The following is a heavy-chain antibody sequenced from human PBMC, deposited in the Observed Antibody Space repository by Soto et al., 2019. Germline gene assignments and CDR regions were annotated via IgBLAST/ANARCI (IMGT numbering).Heavy chain of an antibody. CDR2: IYYSVNT. Sequence: SETLSLTCTVSGGSISDYYWSWIRQPPGKGLEWIGYIYYSVNTNYNPSLKSRVTISTDTSKNQFSLKLSPVTAADTAVYYCARTHFDILTGYYKSVGYFDYWGQGTLVTVSS. J-gene: IGHJ4*02. CDR3: ARTHFDILTGYYKSVGYFDY. CDR1: GGSISDYY. D-gene: IGHD3-9*01. V-gene: IGHV4-59*08.